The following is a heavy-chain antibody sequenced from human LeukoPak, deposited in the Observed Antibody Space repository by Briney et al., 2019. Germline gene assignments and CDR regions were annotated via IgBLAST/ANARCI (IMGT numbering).Heavy chain of an antibody. Sequence: GRSLRLSCAASGFTFSSYGMHWVRQAPGKGLEWVAVISYDGSNKYYADSVKGRFTISRDNSKNTLYLQMNSRRAEDTAVYYCAKKRGIAVAGTLLFPFDYWGQGTLVTVSS. D-gene: IGHD6-19*01. CDR3: AKKRGIAVAGTLLFPFDY. CDR2: ISYDGSNK. CDR1: GFTFSSYG. V-gene: IGHV3-30*18. J-gene: IGHJ4*02.